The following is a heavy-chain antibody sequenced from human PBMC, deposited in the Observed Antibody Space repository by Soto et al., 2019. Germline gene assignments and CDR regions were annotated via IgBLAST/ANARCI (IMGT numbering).Heavy chain of an antibody. CDR1: GGSISSGDYY. Sequence: QVQLQESGPGLVKPSQTLSLTCTVSGGSISSGDYYWSWIRQPPGKGLEWIGYIYYSGSTYYNPSLKSRVTISVDTSKNQFSLKLSSVTAADTAVYYCARVDTILYLTHPSLYYFDYWGQGTLVTVSS. CDR2: IYYSGST. CDR3: ARVDTILYLTHPSLYYFDY. J-gene: IGHJ4*02. V-gene: IGHV4-30-4*01. D-gene: IGHD3-9*01.